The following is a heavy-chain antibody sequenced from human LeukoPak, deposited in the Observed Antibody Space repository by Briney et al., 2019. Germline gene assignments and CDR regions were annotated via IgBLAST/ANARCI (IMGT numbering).Heavy chain of an antibody. Sequence: GGSLRLSCTASGYTFSNYCMHWVRQAPGKGLEWLSGIKYSGDVKINADSAKGRFTISRDNSKHTLYLQMNNLADEDAAVYYCQKDAAVLTSGIAASSHEYWGQGTLVTVSS. CDR1: GYTFSNYC. CDR2: IKYSGDVK. J-gene: IGHJ4*02. D-gene: IGHD6-25*01. CDR3: QKDAAVLTSGIAASSHEY. V-gene: IGHV3-30*02.